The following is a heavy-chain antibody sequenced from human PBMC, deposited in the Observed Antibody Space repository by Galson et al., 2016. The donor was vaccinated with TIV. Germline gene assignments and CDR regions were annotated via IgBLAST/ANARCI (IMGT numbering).Heavy chain of an antibody. J-gene: IGHJ6*02. CDR1: GGSFSSYV. CDR3: ATHRNTAMDTYYYYNGVDL. D-gene: IGHD5-18*01. V-gene: IGHV1-69*13. Sequence: SVKVSCKASGGSFSSYVFNWVRQAPGQGLEWMGNIIPHFGSANYAQKFQGRVTITADESTSTAYMELSHLTSEDTAIYYCATHRNTAMDTYYYYNGVDLWGQGPTVTFSS. CDR2: IIPHFGSA.